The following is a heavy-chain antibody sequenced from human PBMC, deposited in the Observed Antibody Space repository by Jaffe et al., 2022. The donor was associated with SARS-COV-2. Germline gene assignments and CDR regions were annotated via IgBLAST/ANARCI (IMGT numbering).Heavy chain of an antibody. Sequence: QVQLVESGGGVVQPGRSLRLSCAASGFTFSSYAMHWVRQAPGKGLEWVAVISYDGSNKYYADSVKGRFTISRDNSKNTLYLQMNSLRAEDTAVYYCARGEVGASDYWGQGTLVTVSS. CDR3: ARGEVGASDY. CDR1: GFTFSSYA. J-gene: IGHJ4*02. CDR2: ISYDGSNK. V-gene: IGHV3-30-3*01. D-gene: IGHD1-26*01.